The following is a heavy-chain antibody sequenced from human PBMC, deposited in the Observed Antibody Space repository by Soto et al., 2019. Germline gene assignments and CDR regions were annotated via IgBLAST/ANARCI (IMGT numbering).Heavy chain of an antibody. CDR2: ISSSTAHT. CDR1: GGSISSYY. V-gene: IGHV3-11*06. Sequence: LSLTCTVSGGSISSYYWSWIRQAPGRGLEWVSYISSSTAHTMYADSVKGRFTISRDNSKNTLYLQMNSLRAEDTAVYYCARHGYNYGGGYFDYWGQGTLVTVSS. D-gene: IGHD5-18*01. CDR3: ARHGYNYGGGYFDY. J-gene: IGHJ4*02.